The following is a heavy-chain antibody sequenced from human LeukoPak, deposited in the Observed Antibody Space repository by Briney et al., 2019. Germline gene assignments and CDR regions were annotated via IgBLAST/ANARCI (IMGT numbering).Heavy chain of an antibody. CDR1: GYTLTELS. D-gene: IGHD4-17*01. J-gene: IGHJ3*02. CDR2: FDPEDGET. Sequence: ASGKVSCKVSGYTLTELSRHWGRQAPGKGLEWMGGFDPEDGETIYAQKFQGRVTMTEDTSTDTAYMELSSLRSEDTAVYYCATDSLRNDAFDIWGQGTMVTVSS. CDR3: ATDSLRNDAFDI. V-gene: IGHV1-24*01.